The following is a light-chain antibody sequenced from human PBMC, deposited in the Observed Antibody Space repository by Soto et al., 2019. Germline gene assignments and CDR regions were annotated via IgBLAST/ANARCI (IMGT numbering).Light chain of an antibody. CDR2: GAS. J-gene: IGKJ4*01. CDR3: QHFNFWPLP. V-gene: IGKV3-15*01. CDR1: QSVSNN. Sequence: EKGLSQSPATVSAHPRERATLSCRVSQSVSNNLAWYQQKSGQAPRLLIYGASTRATGIPATFSGSGSGTEFTLTISSLQPEDSAVYYCQHFNFWPLPFGGGTKAAIK.